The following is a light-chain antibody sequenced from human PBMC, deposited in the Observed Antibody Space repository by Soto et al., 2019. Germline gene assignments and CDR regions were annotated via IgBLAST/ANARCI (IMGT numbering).Light chain of an antibody. CDR1: QSIGAG. V-gene: IGKV1-5*01. Sequence: DIQMTQSPSTLSASVGDRVTITCRASQSIGAGLAWYQQKPGKAPKLLIYDASSLESGVPSRFSGSGSGTEFTLTISSLQPDDFATYYCQQYNSYPWTFGQGTKVEIK. CDR2: DAS. J-gene: IGKJ1*01. CDR3: QQYNSYPWT.